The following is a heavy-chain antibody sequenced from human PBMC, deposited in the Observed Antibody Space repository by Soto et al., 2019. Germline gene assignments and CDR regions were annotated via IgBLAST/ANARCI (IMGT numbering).Heavy chain of an antibody. D-gene: IGHD4-17*01. CDR2: ISSSSSTI. V-gene: IGHV3-48*02. Sequence: GGSLRLSCAGSGFTFSSYSMNWVRQAPGKGLEWVSYISSSSSTIYYADSVKGRFTISRDNAKNPLYLQMNSLRDEDTAVYYCASGELYVYGAFYGMDVWGQGTTVTVSS. CDR1: GFTFSSYS. J-gene: IGHJ6*02. CDR3: ASGELYVYGAFYGMDV.